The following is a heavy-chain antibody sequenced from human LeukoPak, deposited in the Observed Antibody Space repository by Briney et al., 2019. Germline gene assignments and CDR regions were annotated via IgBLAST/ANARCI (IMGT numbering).Heavy chain of an antibody. V-gene: IGHV4-59*11. D-gene: IGHD3-3*01. CDR1: GGSISSHY. CDR2: IYYSGST. CDR3: ARGPAYYDFWSGYSYYYMDV. J-gene: IGHJ6*03. Sequence: NPSETLSLTCTVSGGSISSHYWSWIRQPPGKGLGWIGYIYYSGSTNYNPSLKGRVTISVDTSKNQFSLKLSSVTAADTAVYYCARGPAYYDFWSGYSYYYMDVWGKGTTVTVSS.